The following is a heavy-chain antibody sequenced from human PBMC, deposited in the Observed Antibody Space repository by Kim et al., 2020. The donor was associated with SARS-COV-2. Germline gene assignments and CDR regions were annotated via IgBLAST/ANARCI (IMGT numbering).Heavy chain of an antibody. CDR2: LMWYIDGV. CDR3: TRDVLAGGADV. CDR1: GFSPNDHA. Sequence: GGSLRLSCAASGFSPNDHAMHWVRQAPGKGLEWVSGLMWYIDGVGYADSVKGRFITSRDKAKNSLYLQMNSLRPEDTALYYCTRDVLAGGADVWARGPRS. V-gene: IGHV3-9*02. J-gene: IGHJ6*02. D-gene: IGHD3-3*02.